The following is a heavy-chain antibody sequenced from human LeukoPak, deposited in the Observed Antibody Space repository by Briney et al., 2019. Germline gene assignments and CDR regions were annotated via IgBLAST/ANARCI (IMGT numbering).Heavy chain of an antibody. CDR2: IYYSGST. V-gene: IGHV4-39*07. Sequence: SETLSLTCTVSGGSISSSSYYWGWIRQPPGKGLEWIGSIYYSGSTYYNPSLKSRVTISVDTSKNQFSLKLSSVTAADTAVYYCARWSSWYASQQYYFDYWGQGTLVTVSS. CDR1: GGSISSSSYY. CDR3: ARWSSWYASQQYYFDY. D-gene: IGHD6-13*01. J-gene: IGHJ4*02.